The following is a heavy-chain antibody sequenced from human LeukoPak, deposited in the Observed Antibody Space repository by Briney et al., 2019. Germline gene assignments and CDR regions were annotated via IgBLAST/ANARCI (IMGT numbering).Heavy chain of an antibody. CDR2: INYSGST. CDR1: GGSISSSSYY. CDR3: ARDSVQYYFDS. D-gene: IGHD6-6*01. J-gene: IGHJ4*02. V-gene: IGHV4-39*02. Sequence: PSETLSLTCTVSGGSISSSSYYWGWIRQPPGKGLEWIGSINYSGSTYYNPSLKSRVTISVDTSKKHFSLELSSVTAADTAMYYCARDSVQYYFDSWGQGTLVTVSS.